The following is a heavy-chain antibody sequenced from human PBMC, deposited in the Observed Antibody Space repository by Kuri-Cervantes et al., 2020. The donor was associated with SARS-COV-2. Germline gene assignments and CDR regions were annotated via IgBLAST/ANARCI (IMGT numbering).Heavy chain of an antibody. CDR1: GYSISSGYY. D-gene: IGHD3/OR15-3a*01. V-gene: IGHV4-38-2*01. J-gene: IGHJ4*02. CDR3: ARPSRRTGVGLYYFDS. Sequence: SETLSLTCAVSGYSISSGYYWGWIRQPPGKGLEWIGSIYHSGSTYYNPSLEGRITVSVDTSKNQFSMSLRSVTATDTAVYYCARPSRRTGVGLYYFDSWGQGTLVTVSS. CDR2: IYHSGST.